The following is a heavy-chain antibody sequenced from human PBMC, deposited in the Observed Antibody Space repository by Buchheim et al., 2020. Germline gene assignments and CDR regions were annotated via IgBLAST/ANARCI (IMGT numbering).Heavy chain of an antibody. CDR1: GGSFSGYY. CDR2: INHSGST. J-gene: IGHJ6*03. CDR3: ATRTVGQYYYMDV. V-gene: IGHV4-34*01. Sequence: QVQLQQWGAGLLKPSETLSLTCAFYGGSFSGYYWSWIRQPPGKGLEWIGEINHSGSTNYSPSLKSRVTISVDTSKKQFSLNLTSVTAADTAVYYCATRTVGQYYYMDVWGKGTT. D-gene: IGHD4-23*01.